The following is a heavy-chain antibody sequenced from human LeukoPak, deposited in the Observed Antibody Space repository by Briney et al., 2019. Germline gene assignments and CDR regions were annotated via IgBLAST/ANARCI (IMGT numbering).Heavy chain of an antibody. CDR1: GFTFSSYA. CDR3: AFSAVGFNYGYAY. Sequence: QPGRSLRLSCLASGFTFSSYAMNWVRQAPGKGLEWVSSLDESGVSTYYADSAKGRVTIYRDNTQNTLYMQMNNSRADASAIYYCAFSAVGFNYGYAYWGQGTLVTVSS. CDR2: LDESGVST. J-gene: IGHJ4*02. V-gene: IGHV3-23*01. D-gene: IGHD5-18*01.